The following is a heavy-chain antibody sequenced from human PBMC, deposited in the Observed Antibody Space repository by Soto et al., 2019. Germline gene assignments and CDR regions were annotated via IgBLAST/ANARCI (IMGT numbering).Heavy chain of an antibody. Sequence: QVQLVQSGAEVKKPGSSVKVSCKASGGTFSSYAISWVRQAPGQGLEWMGGIIPIFGTGNYAQKFQGRDTITADESTSTAYMELSSLRSEDTDVYYCARARTSSCPVGCWFDPWGQGPLVTVSS. V-gene: IGHV1-69*12. J-gene: IGHJ5*02. D-gene: IGHD2-15*01. CDR2: IIPIFGTG. CDR1: GGTFSSYA. CDR3: ARARTSSCPVGCWFDP.